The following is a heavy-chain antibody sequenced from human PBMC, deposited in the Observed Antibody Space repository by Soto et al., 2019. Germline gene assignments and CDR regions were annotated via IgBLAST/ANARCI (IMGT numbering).Heavy chain of an antibody. CDR2: ISGSGGST. J-gene: IGHJ6*02. D-gene: IGHD3-10*01. Sequence: GGSLRLSCAASGFTFSSYAMSWVRQAPGKGLEWVSAISGSGGSTYYADSVKGRFTISRDNSKNTLYLQMNSLRAEDTAVYYCASSFGYGSGSYFNEYYYYYGMDVWGQGTTVTVSS. V-gene: IGHV3-23*01. CDR3: ASSFGYGSGSYFNEYYYYYGMDV. CDR1: GFTFSSYA.